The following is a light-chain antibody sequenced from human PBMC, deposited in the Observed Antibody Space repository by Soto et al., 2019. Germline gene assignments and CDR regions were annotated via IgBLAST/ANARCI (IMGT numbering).Light chain of an antibody. CDR2: GAS. CDR3: QHYNSYPWT. CDR1: QNIDRW. Sequence: DIQMTQSPSTLSASVGDRVTITCRASQNIDRWLAWYQQKPGKAANLLIYGASNLESGVPSRFSGSGSGTEFTLTISSLRPDDFATYYCQHYNSYPWTFGQGTNVEIK. J-gene: IGKJ1*01. V-gene: IGKV1-5*03.